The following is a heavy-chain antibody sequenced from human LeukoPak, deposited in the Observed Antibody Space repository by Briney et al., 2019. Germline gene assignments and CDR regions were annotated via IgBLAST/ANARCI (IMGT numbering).Heavy chain of an antibody. J-gene: IGHJ4*02. Sequence: GGSLRLSCAASGFTFSSYGMHWVRQAPGKGLEWVAVISYDGSNKYYADSVKGRFTISRDNSKNTLYLQMNSLRAEDTAVYYCAKGSTMVRGAEDYWGQRTLVTVSS. D-gene: IGHD3-10*01. CDR2: ISYDGSNK. V-gene: IGHV3-30*18. CDR3: AKGSTMVRGAEDY. CDR1: GFTFSSYG.